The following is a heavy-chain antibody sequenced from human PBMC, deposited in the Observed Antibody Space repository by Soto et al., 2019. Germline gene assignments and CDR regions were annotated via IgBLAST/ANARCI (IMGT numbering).Heavy chain of an antibody. J-gene: IGHJ4*02. CDR2: ISDDGSNK. CDR3: ARDRMTTVTYIDY. Sequence: LRRSCAASGFSFSNYAMQWVRQAPGKGLEWGAVISDDGSNKYYADSVKGRFTISRDNSKNTLYLQMNSLTVEDTAVYYCARDRMTTVTYIDYWGQGTLVTVSS. V-gene: IGHV3-30*04. D-gene: IGHD4-17*01. CDR1: GFSFSNYA.